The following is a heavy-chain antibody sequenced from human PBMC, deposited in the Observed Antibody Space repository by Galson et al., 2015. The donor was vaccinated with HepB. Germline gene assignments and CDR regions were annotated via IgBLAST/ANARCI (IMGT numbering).Heavy chain of an antibody. J-gene: IGHJ4*02. D-gene: IGHD3-3*01. CDR3: AGTDDSVFVPSATTCDN. CDR2: LVPILGTS. CDR1: GYTFIGYY. Sequence: SVKVSCKASGYTFIGYYMHWVRQAPGQGLEWMGGLVPILGTSIYAQRFRGRLTISADESTSTGYMELSSLTSEDTAVYYCAGTDDSVFVPSATTCDNWGQGTLVTVSS. V-gene: IGHV1-69*13.